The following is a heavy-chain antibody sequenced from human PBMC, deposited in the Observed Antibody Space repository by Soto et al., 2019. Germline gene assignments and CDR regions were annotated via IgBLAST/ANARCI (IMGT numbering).Heavy chain of an antibody. Sequence: TLSLTCTVSGGSISTYYWSWIRQPPGKGLEWIGFISYNESTNYNPSLRSRVTMSLDTSKNQFSLKLSSVTAADTAVYYCARYSGTYYVYWGQGTLVTVSS. CDR2: ISYNEST. J-gene: IGHJ4*02. D-gene: IGHD1-26*01. V-gene: IGHV4-59*01. CDR1: GGSISTYY. CDR3: ARYSGTYYVY.